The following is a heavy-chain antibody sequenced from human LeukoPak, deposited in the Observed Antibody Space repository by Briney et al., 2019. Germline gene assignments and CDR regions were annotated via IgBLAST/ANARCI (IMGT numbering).Heavy chain of an antibody. CDR2: TSYDGSIQ. CDR1: GFTFSSSW. CDR3: ARERGEGRTRNFDY. Sequence: PGGSLRLSCAVSGFTFSSSWMHWVRQAPGKGLDWVTTTSYDGSIQYYSDSVKGRFTISRDNSKNTLYLQMNSLKPEDTAMYYCARERGEGRTRNFDYWGQGTLVTVSS. V-gene: IGHV3-30*03. J-gene: IGHJ4*02. D-gene: IGHD3-10*01.